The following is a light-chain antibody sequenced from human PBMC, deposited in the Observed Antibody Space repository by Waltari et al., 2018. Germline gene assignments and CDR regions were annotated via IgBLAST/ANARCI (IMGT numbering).Light chain of an antibody. CDR3: QQYDSPLT. CDR2: DAS. J-gene: IGKJ4*01. V-gene: IGKV3-20*01. Sequence: EIVLTQSPGTLSLSPGARATLSCRASQTVRRNNLAWYQQKPGQAPRLLIYDASNRAAGISDRFSGSGSGTDFTLTISRLEPEDFAMYYCQQYDSPLTFGGGTKVEIK. CDR1: QTVRRNN.